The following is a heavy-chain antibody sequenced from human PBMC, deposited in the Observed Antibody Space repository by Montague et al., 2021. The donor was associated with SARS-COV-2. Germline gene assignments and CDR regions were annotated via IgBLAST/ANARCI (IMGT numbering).Heavy chain of an antibody. J-gene: IGHJ4*02. V-gene: IGHV3-48*03. CDR1: GFTFSSYE. CDR3: ARDRPRIVGATDFDY. Sequence: LRLSWSASGFTFSSYEMNWVRQAPGKGLEWVSYISSSGSTIYYADSVKGRFTISRDNAKNSLYLQMNSLRAEDTAVYYCARDRPRIVGATDFDYWGQGTLVTVSS. D-gene: IGHD1-26*01. CDR2: ISSSGSTI.